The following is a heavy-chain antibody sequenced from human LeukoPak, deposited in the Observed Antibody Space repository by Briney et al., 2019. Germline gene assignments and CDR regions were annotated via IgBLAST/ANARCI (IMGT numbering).Heavy chain of an antibody. CDR1: GFTFSSYA. V-gene: IGHV3-30-3*01. J-gene: IGHJ4*02. CDR2: ISYDGSNK. D-gene: IGHD2-21*02. Sequence: PGGSLRLSCAASGFTFSSYAMHWVRQAPGKGLEWVAVISYDGSNKYYADSVKGRFSISRDNSKNTLYLQMNSLRAEDTAVYYCARPRSRGVTPQYYFDYWGQGTLVTVSS. CDR3: ARPRSRGVTPQYYFDY.